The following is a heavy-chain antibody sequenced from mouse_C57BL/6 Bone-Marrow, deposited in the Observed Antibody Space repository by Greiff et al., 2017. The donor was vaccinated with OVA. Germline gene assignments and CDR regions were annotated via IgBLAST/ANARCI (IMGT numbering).Heavy chain of an antibody. CDR1: GFTFSSYG. Sequence: DVMLVESGGDLVKPGGSLKLSCAASGFTFSSYGMSWVRQTPDKRLEWVATISSGGSYTYYPDSVKGRFTISRDNAKNTLYLQMSSLKSEDTAMYYCARHKYAWFAYWGQGTLVTVSA. D-gene: IGHD2-10*02. CDR3: ARHKYAWFAY. CDR2: ISSGGSYT. J-gene: IGHJ3*01. V-gene: IGHV5-6*02.